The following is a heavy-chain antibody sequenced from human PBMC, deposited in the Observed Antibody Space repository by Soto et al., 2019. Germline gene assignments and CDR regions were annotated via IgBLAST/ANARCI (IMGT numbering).Heavy chain of an antibody. CDR2: IIPIFGTA. J-gene: IGHJ6*02. V-gene: IGHV1-69*13. CDR3: ARSSITIFGVVNRYYYYGMDV. Sequence: ASVKVSCKASGGTFSSYAISWVRQAPGQGLEWMGGIIPIFGTANYAQKFQGRVTITADESTSTAYMELSSLRSEDTAVYYCARSSITIFGVVNRYYYYGMDVWGQGTTVTVSS. CDR1: GGTFSSYA. D-gene: IGHD3-3*01.